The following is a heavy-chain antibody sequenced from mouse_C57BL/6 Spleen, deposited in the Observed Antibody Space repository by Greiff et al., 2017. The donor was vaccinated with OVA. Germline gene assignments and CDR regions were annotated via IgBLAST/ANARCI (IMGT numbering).Heavy chain of an antibody. Sequence: EVMLVESGGGLVKPGGSLKLSCAASGFTFSDYGMHWVRQAPEKGLEWVAYISSGSSTIYYAHTVKGRFTISRDNAKNTLFLQMTSLRSEDKAMYYCARTSGGYFDVWGTGTTVTVSS. CDR2: ISSGSSTI. V-gene: IGHV5-17*01. CDR3: ARTSGGYFDV. CDR1: GFTFSDYG. J-gene: IGHJ1*03. D-gene: IGHD3-1*01.